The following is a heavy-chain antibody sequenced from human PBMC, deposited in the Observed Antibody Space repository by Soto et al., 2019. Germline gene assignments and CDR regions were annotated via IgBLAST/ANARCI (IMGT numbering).Heavy chain of an antibody. CDR3: ARGYYGSGSYSTFDY. CDR1: GFTFSSYG. V-gene: IGHV3-13*01. CDR2: IGTAGDT. J-gene: IGHJ4*02. D-gene: IGHD3-10*01. Sequence: GGSLRLSCAASGFTFSSYGMHWVRQATGKGLEWVSAIGTAGDTYYPGSVKGRFTISRENAKNSLYLQMNSLRAGDTAVYYCARGYYGSGSYSTFDYWGQGTLVTVSS.